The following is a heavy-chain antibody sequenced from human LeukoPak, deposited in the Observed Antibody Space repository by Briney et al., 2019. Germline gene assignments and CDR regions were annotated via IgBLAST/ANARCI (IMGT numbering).Heavy chain of an antibody. CDR1: GYTFTSYG. Sequence: ATVKVSCKASGYTFTSYGISWVRQAPGQGLEWMGWISAYNGNTNYAQKFQGRITMTTDTSTSTVYMELRSLRSDDTAVYYCARDRETAMGPFFDYWGQGTLVTVSS. CDR3: ARDRETAMGPFFDY. J-gene: IGHJ4*02. D-gene: IGHD5-18*01. CDR2: ISAYNGNT. V-gene: IGHV1-18*01.